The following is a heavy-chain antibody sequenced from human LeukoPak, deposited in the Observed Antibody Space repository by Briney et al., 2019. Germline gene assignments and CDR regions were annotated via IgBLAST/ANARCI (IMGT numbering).Heavy chain of an antibody. V-gene: IGHV3-48*03. Sequence: PGGSLRLSCAASGFTFSGYEMNWVRQAPGKGLEWVSYISSSGSTIYYADSVKGRFTISRDNPKNSLYLQMNSLRAEDTAVYYCARIINSPYDSSGYYLDYYYYYYMDVWGKGTTVTVSS. CDR1: GFTFSGYE. D-gene: IGHD3-22*01. CDR3: ARIINSPYDSSGYYLDYYYYYYMDV. CDR2: ISSSGSTI. J-gene: IGHJ6*03.